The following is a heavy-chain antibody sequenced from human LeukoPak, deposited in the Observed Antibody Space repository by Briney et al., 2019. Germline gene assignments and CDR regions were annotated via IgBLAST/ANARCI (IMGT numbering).Heavy chain of an antibody. D-gene: IGHD6-13*01. CDR2: INHSGST. Sequence: SETLSLTCAVYGGSFSGYYWSWIRQPPGKGLEWIGEINHSGSTNYNPSLKSRVTISVDTSKNQFSLKLSSVTAADTAVYYCARRYSSSWSLYYYYYYMDVWGKGTTVTVSS. CDR3: ARRYSSSWSLYYYYYYMDV. J-gene: IGHJ6*03. CDR1: GGSFSGYY. V-gene: IGHV4-34*01.